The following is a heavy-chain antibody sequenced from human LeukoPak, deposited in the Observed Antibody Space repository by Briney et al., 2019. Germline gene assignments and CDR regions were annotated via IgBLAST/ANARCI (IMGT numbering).Heavy chain of an antibody. V-gene: IGHV4-59*01. CDR3: ARQSSDGYCTSATCYGALDY. CDR2: IYYSGNT. D-gene: IGHD2-2*01. Sequence: PSETLSLTCTVSGGSISSYFWNWIRQPPGKGLEWIGHIYYSGNTNYNPTLKSRVTLAVDTSNNQFSLRLTSVTAADTAVYYCARQSSDGYCTSATCYGALDYRGQGTLVTVSS. J-gene: IGHJ4*02. CDR1: GGSISSYF.